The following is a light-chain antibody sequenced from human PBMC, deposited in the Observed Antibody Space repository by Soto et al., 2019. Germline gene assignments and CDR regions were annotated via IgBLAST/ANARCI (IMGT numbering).Light chain of an antibody. CDR2: GAS. Sequence: EIVLTQSPAALSLSPVERATLSCRASQSVSSYLAWYQQKPGQAPRLLIYGASTRATDVPDRFSGSGSGADFALSISRLEPEDFAVDYCQQYGSSPPRTFGQGTKVDI. CDR3: QQYGSSPPRT. CDR1: QSVSSY. V-gene: IGKV3-20*01. J-gene: IGKJ1*01.